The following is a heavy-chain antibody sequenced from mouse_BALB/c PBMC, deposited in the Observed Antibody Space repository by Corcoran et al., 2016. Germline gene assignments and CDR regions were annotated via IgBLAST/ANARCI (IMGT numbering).Heavy chain of an antibody. V-gene: IGHV14-1*02. D-gene: IGHD1-1*01. CDR3: ATYGSIFDY. CDR1: GFNIKDYY. CDR2: IDPENGNT. Sequence: EVQLQQSGAEIVRPGALVKLSCKASGFNIKDYYMHWVKQRPEQGLEWIGWIDPENGNTIYDPKFQGKASITADTSSNTAYLQLSSLTSEDTAVYYCATYGSIFDYWGQGTTLTVSS. J-gene: IGHJ2*01.